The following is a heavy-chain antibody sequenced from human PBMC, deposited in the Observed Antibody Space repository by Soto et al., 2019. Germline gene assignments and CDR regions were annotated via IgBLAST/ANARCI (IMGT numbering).Heavy chain of an antibody. V-gene: IGHV4-31*03. Sequence: SETLSLTCTVSGGSISSGGYYWSWIRQHPGKGLEWIGYIYYSGSTYYNPSLKSRVTISVDTSKNQFSLKLSSVTAADTAVYYCARDLPAARRFDPWGQGTLVTVSS. CDR1: GGSISSGGYY. CDR2: IYYSGST. CDR3: ARDLPAARRFDP. J-gene: IGHJ5*02. D-gene: IGHD6-6*01.